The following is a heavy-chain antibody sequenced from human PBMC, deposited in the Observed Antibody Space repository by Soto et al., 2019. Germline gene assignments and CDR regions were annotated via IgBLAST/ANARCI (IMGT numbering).Heavy chain of an antibody. CDR3: ARGPYCSGGSCSPPLKYFQH. V-gene: IGHV3-13*01. Sequence: PGGSLRLSCAASGFTFSSYDMHWVRQATGKGLEWVSAIGTAGDTYYPGSVKGRFTISRENAKNSLYLQMNSLRAGDTAVYYCARGPYCSGGSCSPPLKYFQHWGQGTLVTVSS. D-gene: IGHD2-15*01. CDR2: IGTAGDT. CDR1: GFTFSSYD. J-gene: IGHJ1*01.